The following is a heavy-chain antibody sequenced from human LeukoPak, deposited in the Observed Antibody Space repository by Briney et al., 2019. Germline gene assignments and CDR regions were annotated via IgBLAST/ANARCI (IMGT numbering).Heavy chain of an antibody. CDR2: IYSGGST. CDR1: GFTVSSNY. J-gene: IGHJ3*02. Sequence: GGSLRLSCAASGFTVSSNYMSWVRQAPGKGLEWVSVIYSGGSTYYADSVKGRFTISRDNSKNTLYLQMNSLRAEDTAVYYCARGLVVRGVNDAFDIWGQGTMVTVSS. V-gene: IGHV3-53*01. CDR3: ARGLVVRGVNDAFDI. D-gene: IGHD3-10*01.